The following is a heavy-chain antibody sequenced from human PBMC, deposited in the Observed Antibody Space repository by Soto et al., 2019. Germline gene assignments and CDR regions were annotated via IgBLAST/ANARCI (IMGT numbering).Heavy chain of an antibody. J-gene: IGHJ4*02. CDR2: ISAHNGNT. Sequence: QVHLVQSGAEVKKPGASVKVSCKGSGYTFTSYGITWVRQAPGQGLEWMGWISAHNGNTDYAQKLQGRVTVTRDTATSTAYMELRSLRSDGTAMYYCARGRYGDYWGQGARVTVSS. CDR1: GYTFTSYG. D-gene: IGHD1-1*01. CDR3: ARGRYGDY. V-gene: IGHV1-18*01.